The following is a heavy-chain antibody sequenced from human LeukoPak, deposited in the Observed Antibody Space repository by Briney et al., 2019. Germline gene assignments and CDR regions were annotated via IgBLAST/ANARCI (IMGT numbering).Heavy chain of an antibody. CDR2: IYTSGST. CDR1: GGSISSYY. J-gene: IGHJ5*02. D-gene: IGHD6-19*01. V-gene: IGHV4-4*07. Sequence: SETLSLTCTVSGGSISSYYGSWIRQPAGKGLEWIGRIYTSGSTNYNPSLKSRVTMSVDTSKNQFSLKLSSVTAADTAVYYCARDSPSIAVARFDPWGQGTLVTVSS. CDR3: ARDSPSIAVARFDP.